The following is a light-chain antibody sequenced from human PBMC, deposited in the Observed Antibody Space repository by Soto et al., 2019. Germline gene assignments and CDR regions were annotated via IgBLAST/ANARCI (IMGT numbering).Light chain of an antibody. CDR1: SSDVGRYSL. CDR3: CSYAGGTSVI. J-gene: IGLJ2*01. CDR2: EDV. V-gene: IGLV2-23*01. Sequence: QSALTQPASVSGSPGQSLTISCTGTSSDVGRYSLVSWYQQHPGKAPKLIIYEDVERPSGVSYRCSGSKSGNTASLTISGLQTEGEADYYCCSYAGGTSVIFGGGTKLTVL.